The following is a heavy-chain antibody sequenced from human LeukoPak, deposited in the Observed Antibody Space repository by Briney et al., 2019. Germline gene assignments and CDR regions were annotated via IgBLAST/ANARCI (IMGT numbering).Heavy chain of an antibody. J-gene: IGHJ4*02. V-gene: IGHV4-59*01. Sequence: PSETLSLTCTVSSGSISGYYLSWIRQPPGKGLEWIGYIYYNGSPDYNPSLKSRVTISVDTSENQFSLKLSSVTAADTAVYSCARAPHGTYFDYWGQGTLVTVSS. CDR2: IYYNGSP. CDR3: ARAPHGTYFDY. D-gene: IGHD1-26*01. CDR1: SGSISGYY.